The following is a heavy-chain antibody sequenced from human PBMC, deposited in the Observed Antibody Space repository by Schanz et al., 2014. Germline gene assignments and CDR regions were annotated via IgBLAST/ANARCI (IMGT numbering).Heavy chain of an antibody. CDR3: ASLYDREYFDY. Sequence: QVHLVESGGGVVQPGGSLRLSCAASGFTFRTYGMHWVRQAPGKGMEWVAFIRYDGSKIYYADSVKGRFTISRDNPKNTLSLQMNSLRAEDTAVYYCASLYDREYFDYWGQGTLVTVSS. V-gene: IGHV3-30*02. CDR2: IRYDGSKI. D-gene: IGHD2-8*01. CDR1: GFTFRTYG. J-gene: IGHJ4*02.